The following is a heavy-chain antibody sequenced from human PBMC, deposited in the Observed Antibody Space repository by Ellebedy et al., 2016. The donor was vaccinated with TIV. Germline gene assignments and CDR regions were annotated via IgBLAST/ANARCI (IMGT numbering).Heavy chain of an antibody. Sequence: PGGSLRLSCAASGFTFSTYWMSWVRQAPGKGLEWVAKIKQDGSEKHYVDSVKGRFTIFRDNAKNSLYLQMNSLRAEDTAVYYCVGVKPEAAVFDYWGQGTVLTVSS. CDR2: IKQDGSEK. D-gene: IGHD6-13*01. CDR1: GFTFSTYW. V-gene: IGHV3-7*03. CDR3: VGVKPEAAVFDY. J-gene: IGHJ4*02.